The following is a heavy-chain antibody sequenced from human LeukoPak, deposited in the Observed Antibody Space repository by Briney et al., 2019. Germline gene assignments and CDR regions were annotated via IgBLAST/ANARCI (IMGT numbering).Heavy chain of an antibody. J-gene: IGHJ5*02. V-gene: IGHV3-74*01. CDR2: IKSDGSST. CDR1: GFFFGSYW. CDR3: ARSGYCTNGVCYTGFDP. Sequence: PGGSLRLSCAASGFFFGSYWMHWVRQAPGKGLVWVSRIKSDGSSTSYADSVKGRFTISRDNAKNTLYLQMNSLRAEDTAVYYCARSGYCTNGVCYTGFDPWGQGTLVTVSS. D-gene: IGHD2-8*01.